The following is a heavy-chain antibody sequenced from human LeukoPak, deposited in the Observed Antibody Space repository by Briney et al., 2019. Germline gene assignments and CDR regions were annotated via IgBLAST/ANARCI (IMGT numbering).Heavy chain of an antibody. CDR3: ATDRGHYFDY. J-gene: IGHJ4*02. CDR1: GFTFSGYG. Sequence: GGSLRLSCVASGFTFSGYGMHWVRQAPGKGLEWVAFIRYDGSNKYYADSVKGRFTISRDNSKNTLYLQMNSLRAADTTVYYCATDRGHYFDYWGQGTLVTVSS. V-gene: IGHV3-30*02. D-gene: IGHD6-25*01. CDR2: IRYDGSNK.